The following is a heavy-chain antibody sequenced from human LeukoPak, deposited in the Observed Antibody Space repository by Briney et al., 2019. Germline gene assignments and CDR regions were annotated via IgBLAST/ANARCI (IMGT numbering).Heavy chain of an antibody. V-gene: IGHV4-39*01. Sequence: SETLSLTCTVSGGSIRSSGYYWGWIRQPPGKGLEWIGSIFYSGSTYYNPSLESRVTISVDTSKNQFSLKLSSVPAADAAVYYCARLQRGYSGYDLGYFDYWGQGTLVTVSS. CDR2: IFYSGST. CDR3: ARLQRGYSGYDLGYFDY. D-gene: IGHD5-12*01. CDR1: GGSIRSSGYY. J-gene: IGHJ4*02.